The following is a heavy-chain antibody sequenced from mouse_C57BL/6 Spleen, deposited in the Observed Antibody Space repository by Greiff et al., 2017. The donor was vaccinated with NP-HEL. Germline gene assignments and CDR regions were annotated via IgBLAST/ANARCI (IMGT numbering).Heavy chain of an antibody. Sequence: EVMLVESGGGLVKPGGSLKLSCAASGFTFSDYGMHWVRQAPEKGLEWVAYISSGSSTIYYADTVKGRFTISRDNAKNTLFLQMTSLRSEDTAMYYCASLDQDGYYRYFDVWGTGTTVTVSS. CDR3: ASLDQDGYYRYFDV. J-gene: IGHJ1*03. V-gene: IGHV5-17*01. CDR1: GFTFSDYG. CDR2: ISSGSSTI. D-gene: IGHD2-3*01.